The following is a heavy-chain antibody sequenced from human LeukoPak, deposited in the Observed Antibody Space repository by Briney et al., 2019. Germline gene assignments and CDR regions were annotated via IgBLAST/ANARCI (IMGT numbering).Heavy chain of an antibody. CDR3: ARARITAAPIFYYYLDV. D-gene: IGHD1-20*01. CDR2: IYYSGST. V-gene: IGHV4-59*12. J-gene: IGHJ6*03. Sequence: SETLSLTCTVSGGSISSYYWSWIRQPPGKGLEWIGYIYYSGSTNYNPSLKSRVTMSIDTSKNQFSLRLSSVTAADTAVYYCARARITAAPIFYYYLDVWGKGTTVTVSS. CDR1: GGSISSYY.